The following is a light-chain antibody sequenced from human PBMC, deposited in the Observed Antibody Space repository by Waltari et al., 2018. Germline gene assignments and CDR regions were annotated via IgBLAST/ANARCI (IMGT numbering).Light chain of an antibody. J-gene: IGLJ2*01. CDR3: QSYDSSLSGVL. CDR1: SSNIGAGYA. V-gene: IGLV1-40*01. Sequence: SVLTQPPSVSAAPGQRITISCTGTSSNIGAGYAVHWYLQLPGTAPKLLILGNNNRPSGVPDRFSASKSDTSASLAITGLQAEDEADYYCQSYDSSLSGVLFGGGTKLTVL. CDR2: GNN.